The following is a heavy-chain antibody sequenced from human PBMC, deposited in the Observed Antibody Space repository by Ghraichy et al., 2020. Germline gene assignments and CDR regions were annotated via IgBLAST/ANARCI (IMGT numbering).Heavy chain of an antibody. V-gene: IGHV4-4*09. CDR1: GGSISGFF. D-gene: IGHD2-21*02. CDR3: ARYKYCGSDCARAFDI. J-gene: IGHJ3*02. CDR2: VFSSGTT. Sequence: SETLSLTCTVSGGSISGFFWGRIRQSPEMGLEWIAFVFSSGTTDSNPSLKSRVTMSVDRSKNQFSLRLSSVTAADTAVYFCARYKYCGSDCARAFDIWGQGTTVTVSS.